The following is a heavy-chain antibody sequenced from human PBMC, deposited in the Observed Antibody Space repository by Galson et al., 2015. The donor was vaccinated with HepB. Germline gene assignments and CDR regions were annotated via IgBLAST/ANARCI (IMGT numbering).Heavy chain of an antibody. CDR1: GFTFSSYS. J-gene: IGHJ3*02. V-gene: IGHV3-30*03. CDR3: ARGNDFWSNYDALDI. CDR2: ISYDGRNK. D-gene: IGHD3-3*01. Sequence: SLRLSCAASGFTFSSYSMNWVRQAPGKGLEWVAVISYDGRNKYYADSVKGRFTISRDNSKNTLNLQMNSLRAEDTAVYYCARGNDFWSNYDALDIWGQGTMVIVSA.